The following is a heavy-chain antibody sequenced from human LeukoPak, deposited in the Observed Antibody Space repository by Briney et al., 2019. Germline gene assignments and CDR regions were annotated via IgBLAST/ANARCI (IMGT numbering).Heavy chain of an antibody. D-gene: IGHD6-19*01. CDR3: AKDRAYSSAWYDY. Sequence: GGSLRLSCAASGFTFSTYAMNWVRQGPGKGLEWVSTISGSGGSTYYADSVKGRFTISRDNSKNTLYLQMNSLRAEDTAVYYCAKDRAYSSAWYDYWGQGTLVTASS. J-gene: IGHJ4*02. CDR2: ISGSGGST. CDR1: GFTFSTYA. V-gene: IGHV3-23*01.